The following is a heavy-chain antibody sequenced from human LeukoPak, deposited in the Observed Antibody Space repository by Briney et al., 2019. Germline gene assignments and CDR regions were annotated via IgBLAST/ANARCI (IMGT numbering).Heavy chain of an antibody. V-gene: IGHV3-48*01. CDR1: GFTFSSYS. Sequence: GGSLRLSCAASGFTFSSYSMNWVRQAPGEGLEWVSYISSSSSTIYYADSVKGRFTISRDNAKNSLYLQMNSLRAEDTAVYYCARDVAFGYSYGYEDYWGQGALVTVSS. D-gene: IGHD5-18*01. J-gene: IGHJ4*02. CDR3: ARDVAFGYSYGYEDY. CDR2: ISSSSSTI.